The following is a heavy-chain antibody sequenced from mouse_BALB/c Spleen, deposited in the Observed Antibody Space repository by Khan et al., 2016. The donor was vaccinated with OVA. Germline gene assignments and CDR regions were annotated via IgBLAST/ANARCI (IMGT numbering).Heavy chain of an antibody. CDR1: GFAFSSYS. CDR2: ITSGGSYT. D-gene: IGHD1-1*01. Sequence: EVELVESGGGLVKPGGSLKLSCAASGFAFSSYSMSWVRQTPEKRLEWVATITSGGSYTYYPDSVKGRFTISRDTAKNTLYLQMSSLKSEDTAMYYCTRDRNYYGSSFYFDYWGQGTTLTVSA. CDR3: TRDRNYYGSSFYFDY. J-gene: IGHJ2*01. V-gene: IGHV5-6-4*01.